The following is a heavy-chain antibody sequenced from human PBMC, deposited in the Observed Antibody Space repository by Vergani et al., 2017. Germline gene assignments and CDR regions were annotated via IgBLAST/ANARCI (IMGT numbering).Heavy chain of an antibody. V-gene: IGHV3-23*01. Sequence: EVQLLESGGGLVQPGGSRRLSCAGAGFTFDTYTMAYVRQAPGKGVEWVATISSGGGDIFYADSVKGRFTISRDNSKNTLFLQMNSLKDEDTAVYYCTTSWGFSCVYSEYFHYWGRGTLVSVSS. CDR1: GFTFDTYT. CDR3: TTSWGFSCVYSEYFHY. D-gene: IGHD1-26*01. CDR2: ISSGGGDI. J-gene: IGHJ1*01.